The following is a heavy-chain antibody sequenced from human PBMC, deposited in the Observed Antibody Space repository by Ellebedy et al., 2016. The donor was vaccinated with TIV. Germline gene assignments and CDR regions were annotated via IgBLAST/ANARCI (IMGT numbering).Heavy chain of an antibody. Sequence: GESLKISXAASGFTFSSYAMSWVRQAPGKGLEWVSAISGSGGSTYYADSVKGRFTISRDNSKNTLYLQMNSLRAEDTAVYYYAKDVNSGWFDYWGQGTLVTVSS. CDR3: AKDVNSGWFDY. J-gene: IGHJ4*02. CDR1: GFTFSSYA. D-gene: IGHD6-19*01. CDR2: ISGSGGST. V-gene: IGHV3-23*01.